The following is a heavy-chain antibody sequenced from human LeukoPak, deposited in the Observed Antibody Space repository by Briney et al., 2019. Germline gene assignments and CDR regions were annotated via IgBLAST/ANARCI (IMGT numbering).Heavy chain of an antibody. V-gene: IGHV3-21*01. CDR1: GFTFSSYS. CDR3: AREALLWFGESQGIDY. D-gene: IGHD3-10*01. Sequence: GGSLRLSCAASGFTFSSYSMNWVRQPPGKGLEWVSSISSSSSYIYYADSVKGRFTISRDNAKNSLYLQMNSLRAEDTAVYYCAREALLWFGESQGIDYWGQGTLVTVSS. J-gene: IGHJ4*02. CDR2: ISSSSSYI.